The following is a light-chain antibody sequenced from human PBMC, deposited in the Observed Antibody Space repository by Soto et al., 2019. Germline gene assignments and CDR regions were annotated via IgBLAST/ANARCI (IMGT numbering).Light chain of an antibody. CDR3: SSYTSSTTDV. CDR1: SSDVGGYNY. CDR2: DAN. Sequence: QSVLTQPASVSGSPGQSITISCTGTSSDVGGYNYVSWYQQHPGKAPKLMIYDANDRPSGVSHRFSGSKSGNTASLSISGLQPEDEADYYCSSYTSSTTDVFGTGTKVTV. V-gene: IGLV2-14*03. J-gene: IGLJ1*01.